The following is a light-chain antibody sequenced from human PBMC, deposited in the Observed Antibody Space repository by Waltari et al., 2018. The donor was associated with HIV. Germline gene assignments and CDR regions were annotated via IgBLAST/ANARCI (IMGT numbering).Light chain of an antibody. Sequence: QSVLTQPPSASGTPGQRVTISCSGSTSNIGSNTVNWYQQLAGTAPKLVIYSDHRRPSGVPDRFSGSKSDTSASLAISRLRSEDEADYYCASWDDTLNGPLFGGGTKLTVL. CDR1: TSNIGSNT. V-gene: IGLV1-44*01. CDR2: SDH. J-gene: IGLJ2*01. CDR3: ASWDDTLNGPL.